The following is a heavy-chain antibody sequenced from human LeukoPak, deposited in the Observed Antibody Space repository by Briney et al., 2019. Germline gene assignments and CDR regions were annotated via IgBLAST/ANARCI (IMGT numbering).Heavy chain of an antibody. J-gene: IGHJ4*02. Sequence: GGSLRLSCSASGFTFSSYAMHWFRQAPGKGLEYVSAINSNGGSTYYADSVKGRFTISRDNSKNTLYLQMSSLTAEDTAVYYCVKAGHSGYDYNDWGQGNLVTVSS. V-gene: IGHV3-64D*06. CDR3: VKAGHSGYDYND. CDR1: GFTFSSYA. CDR2: INSNGGST. D-gene: IGHD5-12*01.